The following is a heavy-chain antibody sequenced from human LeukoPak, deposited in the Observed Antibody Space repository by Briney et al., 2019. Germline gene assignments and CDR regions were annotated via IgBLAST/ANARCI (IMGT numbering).Heavy chain of an antibody. J-gene: IGHJ4*02. Sequence: ASVKVSCKASGYTFTVYYMHWVRQAPGQGLEWMGWISAYNGNTNYAQKLQGRVTMTTDTSTSTAYMELRSLRSDDTAVYYCARGGSFPLLLDYWGQGTLVTVSS. CDR3: ARGGSFPLLLDY. D-gene: IGHD2-15*01. V-gene: IGHV1-18*04. CDR2: ISAYNGNT. CDR1: GYTFTVYY.